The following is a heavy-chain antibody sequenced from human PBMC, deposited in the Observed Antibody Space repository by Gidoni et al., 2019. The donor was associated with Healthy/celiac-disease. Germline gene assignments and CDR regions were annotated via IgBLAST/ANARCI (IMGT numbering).Heavy chain of an antibody. Sequence: EVQLLESGGGLVQPGGSLRLSCAASGFTFSSYAMSWVRQAPGKGLEWVSAIRGSGGSTYYADSVKGRFTISRDNSKNTLYLQMNSLRAEDTAVYYCAKDDRPIAAAGKGDLFDYWGQGTLVTVSS. CDR2: IRGSGGST. V-gene: IGHV3-23*01. CDR1: GFTFSSYA. J-gene: IGHJ4*02. D-gene: IGHD6-13*01. CDR3: AKDDRPIAAAGKGDLFDY.